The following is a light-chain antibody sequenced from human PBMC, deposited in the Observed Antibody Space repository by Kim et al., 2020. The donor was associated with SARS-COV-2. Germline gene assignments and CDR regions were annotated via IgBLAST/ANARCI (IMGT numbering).Light chain of an antibody. J-gene: IGLJ2*01. CDR3: NSRDSSTNHVL. V-gene: IGLV3-19*01. CDR1: SLRSYY. CDR2: GKN. Sequence: AWGQTVRITCQGDSLRSYYASWYQQKPGQAPVLVIYGKNSRPSGIPDRFSGSSSGNTASLTITGAQAEDEADYYCNSRDSSTNHVLFGGGTKLTVL.